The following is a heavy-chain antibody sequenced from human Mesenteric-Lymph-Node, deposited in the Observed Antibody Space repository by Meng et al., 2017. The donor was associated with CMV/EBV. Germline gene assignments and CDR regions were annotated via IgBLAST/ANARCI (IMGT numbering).Heavy chain of an antibody. D-gene: IGHD2-15*01. CDR3: ARGSLVVTVDYYYYYGMDV. V-gene: IGHV4-39*07. CDR1: GGSISSSSYY. CDR2: IYYSGST. J-gene: IGHJ6*02. Sequence: SETLSLTCTVSGGSISSSSYYWGWIRQPPGKGLEWIGNIYYSGSTYYNPSLKSRVTILVDTPKNQFSLNLRSVTAADTAVYYCARGSLVVTVDYYYYYGMDVWGQGTTVTVSS.